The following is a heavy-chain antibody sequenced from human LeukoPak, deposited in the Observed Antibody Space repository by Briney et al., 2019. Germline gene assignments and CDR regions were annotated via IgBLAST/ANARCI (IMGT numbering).Heavy chain of an antibody. D-gene: IGHD3-22*01. CDR3: ARLRYDSIPCAFDI. V-gene: IGHV5-51*01. CDR1: GNSFTSYW. CDR2: IYPGDSDA. Sequence: GESLKISCKGSGNSFTSYWIGWVRQMPGKGLEWMGIIYPGDSDARYSPSFQGQVIISADRSISTAYLQWSSLKASDTAMYYCARLRYDSIPCAFDIWGQGTMVTVSS. J-gene: IGHJ3*02.